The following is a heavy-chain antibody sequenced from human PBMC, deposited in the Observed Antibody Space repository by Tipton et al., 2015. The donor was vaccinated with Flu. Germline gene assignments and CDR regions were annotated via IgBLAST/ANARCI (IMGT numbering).Heavy chain of an antibody. J-gene: IGHJ5*02. CDR2: IFRTGIT. V-gene: IGHV4-38-2*02. CDR3: ARRDYSNYVSDTKAWFDP. CDR1: GDSISSNYY. Sequence: LSLTCTISGDSISSNYYWGWIRQPPRKGLEWIGNIFRTGITHRNPSPKRRVTIAIHTSKNQLSLKVFSVTAADTAVYYCARRDYSNYVSDTKAWFDPWGKGIMVTVSS. D-gene: IGHD4-11*01.